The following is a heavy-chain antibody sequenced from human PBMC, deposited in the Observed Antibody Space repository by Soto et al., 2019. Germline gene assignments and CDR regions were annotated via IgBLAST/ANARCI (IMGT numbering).Heavy chain of an antibody. J-gene: IGHJ6*02. V-gene: IGHV3-21*01. CDR3: AREETAWPLAYGLDV. CDR1: GLTFSNVW. CDR2: ISSRSDT. Sequence: PGGSLRLACAASGLTFSNVWMTWVRQAPGKGLEWVSSISSRSDTYYADSVKGRFTISRDNAKNSVSLQMDSLRAEDAAVYYCAREETAWPLAYGLDVWGQGTTVTVSS. D-gene: IGHD2-21*02.